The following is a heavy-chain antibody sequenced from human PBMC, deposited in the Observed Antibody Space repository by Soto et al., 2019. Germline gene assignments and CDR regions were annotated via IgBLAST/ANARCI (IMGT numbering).Heavy chain of an antibody. CDR2: ISWDSGTI. Sequence: VHLVESGGGLVQPGRSLRLSCAASGFTFDDYAMHWVRQAPGKGLEWVSGISWDSGTIGYADSVKGRFTISRDNAKNSLYLQMNSLRAEDTALYYCAKSPTKNYYDSSGYHYWGQGTLVTVSS. V-gene: IGHV3-9*01. J-gene: IGHJ4*02. CDR1: GFTFDDYA. CDR3: AKSPTKNYYDSSGYHY. D-gene: IGHD3-22*01.